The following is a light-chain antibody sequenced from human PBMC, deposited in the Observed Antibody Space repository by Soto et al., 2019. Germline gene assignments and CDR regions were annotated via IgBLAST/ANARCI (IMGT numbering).Light chain of an antibody. CDR2: GAS. Sequence: EIVLTQSPGTLSLSPGERATLSCRASRSVSSSYLARYQQKPGQAPRPLIYGASSRAIGIPDRFSGSGSGTDFTLTISRLEPEDFAVYYCQQYGSSPWTFGQGTKVDIK. J-gene: IGKJ1*01. CDR3: QQYGSSPWT. V-gene: IGKV3-20*01. CDR1: RSVSSSY.